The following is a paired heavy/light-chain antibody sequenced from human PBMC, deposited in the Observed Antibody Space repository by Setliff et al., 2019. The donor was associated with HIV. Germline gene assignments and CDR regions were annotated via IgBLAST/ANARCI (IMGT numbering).Heavy chain of an antibody. J-gene: IGHJ4*02. V-gene: IGHV1-46*02. CDR3: ARPSVASVAAATDY. Sequence: QVQLEQSGAEVKKPGASVKISCKPSTFTFNTYYIDWIRQAPGQGLEWMGFINPSGGATYAQRVQGRVTMTRDRSTNTVYLEINSLKSEDTAVYFCARPSVASVAAATDYWGQGTLVVVSS. D-gene: IGHD6-25*01. CDR2: INPSGGAT. CDR1: TFTFNTYY.
Light chain of an antibody. CDR2: AAS. V-gene: IGKV1-27*01. CDR3: QKHGSGPRT. J-gene: IGKJ4*01. CDR1: QGISTY. Sequence: DLQMTQSPSSLSASVGDRVTITCRASQGISTYVAWFQQKAGKVPKLLISAASTLQSGVPSRFSGSGSGTDFTLTISSLQPEDVATYYCQKHGSGPRTFGGGTKVEIK.